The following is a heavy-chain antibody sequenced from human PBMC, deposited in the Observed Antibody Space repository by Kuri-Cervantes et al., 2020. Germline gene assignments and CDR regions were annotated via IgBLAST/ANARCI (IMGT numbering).Heavy chain of an antibody. Sequence: GSLRLSCAVSGYSISSGYYWGWIRQPPGKGLEWIGSIYHSGSTYYNPSLKSRVTISVNTSKNQFSLKLSSVTAADTAVYYCARENGYSGYGVYNYWGQGTLVTVSS. D-gene: IGHD5-12*01. V-gene: IGHV4-38-2*01. CDR2: IYHSGST. J-gene: IGHJ4*02. CDR1: GYSISSGYY. CDR3: ARENGYSGYGVYNY.